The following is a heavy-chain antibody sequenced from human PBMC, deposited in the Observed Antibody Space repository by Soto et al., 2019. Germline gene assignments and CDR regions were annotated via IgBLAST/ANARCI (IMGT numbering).Heavy chain of an antibody. D-gene: IGHD1-26*01. CDR2: IYSSGST. V-gene: IGHV4-59*01. CDR1: GDSISNYH. J-gene: IGHJ4*02. CDR3: ARFSGYYSAFDY. Sequence: SETLSLTCTVSGDSISNYHCSWVRQPPGKGLECIGYIYSSGSTNYNPSLKSRVTISVDTSKNEFSLKLTSVTAADTAIYYCARFSGYYSAFDYWGQGTPGTVS.